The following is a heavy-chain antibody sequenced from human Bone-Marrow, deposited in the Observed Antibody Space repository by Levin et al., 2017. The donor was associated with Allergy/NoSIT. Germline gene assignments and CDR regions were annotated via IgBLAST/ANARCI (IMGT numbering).Heavy chain of an antibody. CDR1: GGSITSSSYF. CDR3: ASSRRGDYVDSGVYLDY. J-gene: IGHJ4*02. CDR2: FYYSGTT. Sequence: NPSETLSLTCTVSGGSITSSSYFWGWIRQPPGKGREWIGIFYYSGTTYYNSSLKSRVTIYGDTSKNQFSLKLSSVTAADTAVYFSASSRRGDYVDSGVYLDYWGQGTLVTVSS. V-gene: IGHV4-39*01. D-gene: IGHD4-17*01.